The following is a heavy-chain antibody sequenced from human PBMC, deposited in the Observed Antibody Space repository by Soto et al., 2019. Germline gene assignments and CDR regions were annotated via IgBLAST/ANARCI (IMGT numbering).Heavy chain of an antibody. CDR3: ARDRGSYALDY. J-gene: IGHJ4*02. CDR1: GYTFTSYG. D-gene: IGHD1-26*01. Sequence: QVQLVQSGAEVKKPGASVKVSCKASGYTFTSYGISWVRQAPGQGLERMGWISANNGNTNYAQKLQGRVTMTTDTSTGTADMELRRLRSDDRAVYYCARDRGSYALDYWGQGSLVTVAS. V-gene: IGHV1-18*01. CDR2: ISANNGNT.